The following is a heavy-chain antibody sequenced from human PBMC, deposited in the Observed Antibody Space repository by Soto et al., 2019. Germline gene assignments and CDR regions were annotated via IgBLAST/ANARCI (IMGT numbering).Heavy chain of an antibody. CDR3: DRDSGAVVGGGSCYSD. CDR2: IYHSGST. CDR1: GGSISSGGYS. J-gene: IGHJ4*02. D-gene: IGHD2-15*01. V-gene: IGHV4-30-2*01. Sequence: QLQLQESGSGLVKPSQTLSLTCAVSGGSISSGGYSWSWIRQPPGKGLEWIGYIYHSGSTYYNPSLKRRVTIAVDRSKNQFSLKLSSVTAADTAVYYCDRDSGAVVGGGSCYSDWGQGTLVTVSS.